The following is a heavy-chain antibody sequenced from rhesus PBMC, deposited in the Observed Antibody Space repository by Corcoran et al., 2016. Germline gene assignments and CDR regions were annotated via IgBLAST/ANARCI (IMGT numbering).Heavy chain of an antibody. CDR2: ISGSGGST. D-gene: IGHD5-24*01. V-gene: IGHV4-173*01. J-gene: IGHJ4*01. CDR1: GGSLSSNY. Sequence: QLQLQESGPGLVKPSETLSLTCAVSGGSLSSNYWSWTRQPPGTGLAWIGRISGSGGSTDYNPSLKSRVTISTDTSKNQFSLKLSSVTAADTAVYYCARVKGRYSGYSFYFDYWGQGVLVTVSS. CDR3: ARVKGRYSGYSFYFDY.